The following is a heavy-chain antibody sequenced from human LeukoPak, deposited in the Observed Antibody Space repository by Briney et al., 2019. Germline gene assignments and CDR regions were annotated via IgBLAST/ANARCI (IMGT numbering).Heavy chain of an antibody. J-gene: IGHJ4*02. CDR3: ARVPRSYGYFDY. CDR1: GGSISSGGYY. V-gene: IGHV4-31*03. D-gene: IGHD3-16*01. CDR2: IYYSGST. Sequence: SQTLSLTCTVSGGSISSGGYYWSWIRQHPGMGLEWIGYIYYSGSTYYNPSLKSRVTISVDTSKNQFSLKLSSVTAADTAVYYCARVPRSYGYFDYWGQGTLVTVSS.